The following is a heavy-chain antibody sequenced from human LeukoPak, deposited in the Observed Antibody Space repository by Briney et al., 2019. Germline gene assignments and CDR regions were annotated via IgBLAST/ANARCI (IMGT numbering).Heavy chain of an antibody. CDR3: TTDGYYDFWSGYSEFDY. D-gene: IGHD3-3*01. CDR1: GFTFSTYR. CDR2: IKSKTDGGTT. J-gene: IGHJ4*02. Sequence: GGSLRLSCAASGFTFSTYRMNWVRQAPGKGLEWVGRIKSKTDGGTTDYAAPVKGRFTISRDDSKNTLYLQMNSLKTEDTAVYYCTTDGYYDFWSGYSEFDYWGQGTLVTVSS. V-gene: IGHV3-15*01.